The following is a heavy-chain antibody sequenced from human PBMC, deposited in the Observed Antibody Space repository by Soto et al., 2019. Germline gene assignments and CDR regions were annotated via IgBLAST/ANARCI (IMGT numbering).Heavy chain of an antibody. CDR3: ARGGTIEVSFIY. D-gene: IGHD3-16*02. CDR1: GVSISSGGYY. J-gene: IGHJ4*02. Sequence: QVQLQESGPGLVKPSQTLSLTCTVPGVSISSGGYYWSWIRQHPGKGLELIGYIYYSGSTYYNPSLKSRVTISVDTSKNQFSLKLSSVTAADTAVYYCARGGTIEVSFIYWGQGPLVTVSS. CDR2: IYYSGST. V-gene: IGHV4-31*03.